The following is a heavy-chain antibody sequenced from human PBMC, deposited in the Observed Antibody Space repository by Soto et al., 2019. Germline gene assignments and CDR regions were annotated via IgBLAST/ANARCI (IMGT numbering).Heavy chain of an antibody. CDR2: IIPILGIA. J-gene: IGHJ6*02. CDR1: GGTFSSYT. CDR3: ARDLRVNTGTYDMDV. D-gene: IGHD2-21*01. V-gene: IGHV1-69*08. Sequence: QVQLVQSGAEVKKTGSSVKVSCKASGGTFSSYTISWVRQAPGQGLEWMGRIIPILGIANYAQKFQGRVTITADKTTNTAYMELSSLRSEDTAVYYCARDLRVNTGTYDMDVWGQGTTVTVSS.